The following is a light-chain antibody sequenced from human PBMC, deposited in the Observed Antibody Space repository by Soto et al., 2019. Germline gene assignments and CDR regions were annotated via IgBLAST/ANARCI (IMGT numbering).Light chain of an antibody. Sequence: DIQMTQSPSTLSASVGDRVTITCRASQSIRSWLAWYQQKPGKAPKLLIYKASSLESGVPSRFSGSGSGTEFTLTISSLQPDDFATYYCQQYNSYKGTFGQGTKVEIK. CDR1: QSIRSW. CDR2: KAS. V-gene: IGKV1-5*03. CDR3: QQYNSYKGT. J-gene: IGKJ1*01.